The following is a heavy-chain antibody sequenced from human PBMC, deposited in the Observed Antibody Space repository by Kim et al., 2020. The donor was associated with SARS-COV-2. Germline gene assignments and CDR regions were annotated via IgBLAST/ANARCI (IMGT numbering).Heavy chain of an antibody. CDR3: ASRRYTGTYCYFDY. D-gene: IGHD1-26*01. V-gene: IGHV3-74*01. Sequence: YADSVKGRFTISRDNAKSTLYLQMNSLGAEDTAVYYCASRRYTGTYCYFDYWGQGTLVTVSS. J-gene: IGHJ4*02.